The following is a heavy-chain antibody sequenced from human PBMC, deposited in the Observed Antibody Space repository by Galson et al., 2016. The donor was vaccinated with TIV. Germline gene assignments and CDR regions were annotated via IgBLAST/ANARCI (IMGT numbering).Heavy chain of an antibody. CDR2: INWNGGST. J-gene: IGHJ4*02. CDR1: GFTFDDYD. Sequence: SLRLSCAASGFTFDDYDVNWVRQAPGKGLEWVSGINWNGGSTGYADSVKGRFTISRDNAKNSLYLQMNSLRAEDTALYHCARVRSCGGDCYYFDYWGQGSLVTVSS. D-gene: IGHD2-21*02. CDR3: ARVRSCGGDCYYFDY. V-gene: IGHV3-20*01.